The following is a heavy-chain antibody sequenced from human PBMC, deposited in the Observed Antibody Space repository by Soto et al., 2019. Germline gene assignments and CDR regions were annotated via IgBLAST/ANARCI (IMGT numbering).Heavy chain of an antibody. V-gene: IGHV3-48*02. J-gene: IGHJ4*02. Sequence: EVKLVASGGGLVQPGGSLRLSCAASGFTFSTYRMNWVRQAPGKGLEWVSHINSGSGAIYYADSVRGRFTISRDYAKNSLYLQMNSLRDEDTAVYYCATGGYYFDYWGQGTLVTVSS. CDR2: INSGSGAI. CDR3: ATGGYYFDY. CDR1: GFTFSTYR.